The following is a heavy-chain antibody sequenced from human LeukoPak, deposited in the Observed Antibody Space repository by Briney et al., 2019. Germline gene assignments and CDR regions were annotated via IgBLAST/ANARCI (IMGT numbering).Heavy chain of an antibody. CDR2: IYYSGST. V-gene: IGHV4-59*08. D-gene: IGHD6-13*01. Sequence: SETLSLTCTVSGGSISSYYWSWIRQPPGKGLEWIGYIYYSGSTNYNPSLKSRVTISVDTSKNQFSLKLSSVTAADTAVYYCARHSFEYSSSWYLSDYYYMDVWGKGTTVTISS. CDR3: ARHSFEYSSSWYLSDYYYMDV. J-gene: IGHJ6*03. CDR1: GGSISSYY.